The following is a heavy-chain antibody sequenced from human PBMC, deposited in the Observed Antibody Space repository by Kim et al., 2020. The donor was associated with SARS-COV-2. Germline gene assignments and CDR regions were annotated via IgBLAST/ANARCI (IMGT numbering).Heavy chain of an antibody. Sequence: GESLRISCNGSGYSFTSYWISWVRQMPGKGLEWMGRIDPSDSYTNYSPSFQGHVTISADKSISTAYLQWSSLKASDTAMYYCARLGIYCSSTSCYDYYYYYGMDVWGQGTTVTVSS. CDR1: GYSFTSYW. V-gene: IGHV5-10-1*01. J-gene: IGHJ6*02. CDR3: ARLGIYCSSTSCYDYYYYYGMDV. CDR2: IDPSDSYT. D-gene: IGHD2-2*01.